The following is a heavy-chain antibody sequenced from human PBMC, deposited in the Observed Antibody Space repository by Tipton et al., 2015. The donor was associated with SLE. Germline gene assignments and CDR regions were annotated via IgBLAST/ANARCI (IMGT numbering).Heavy chain of an antibody. Sequence: QLVQSGGGVVQPGRFLRLSCEASGFTFSDHALHWVRQAPGKGLEWVAVISYDGSNKYYTDSVKGRFTISRDNSRNTLYMQMTSVRADDTAMYYCARGHRQWPHGNFDYWGQGTLVTVSS. J-gene: IGHJ4*02. V-gene: IGHV3-30-3*01. D-gene: IGHD6-19*01. CDR3: ARGHRQWPHGNFDY. CDR2: ISYDGSNK. CDR1: GFTFSDHA.